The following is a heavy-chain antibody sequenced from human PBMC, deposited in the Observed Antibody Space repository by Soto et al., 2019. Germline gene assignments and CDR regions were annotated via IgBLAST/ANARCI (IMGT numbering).Heavy chain of an antibody. CDR3: ARAHPRNNYYAMDV. Sequence: EVQLVESGGGLVQPGGSLRRSCVASGFSFRSYWMTWVRQAPGKGLEWVANINQDGSEKYYVDSVKGRFTFSRDNAKNSVYLQMNRLRVEDTAVYYCARAHPRNNYYAMDVWGQGTTVTVSS. CDR2: INQDGSEK. V-gene: IGHV3-7*01. J-gene: IGHJ6*02. CDR1: GFSFRSYW.